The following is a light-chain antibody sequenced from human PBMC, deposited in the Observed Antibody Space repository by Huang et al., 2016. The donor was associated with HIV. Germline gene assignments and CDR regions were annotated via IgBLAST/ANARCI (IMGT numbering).Light chain of an antibody. CDR2: TAS. CDR3: QQSHATPWT. CDR1: QSIRAY. J-gene: IGKJ1*01. Sequence: DIQMTQSPSSLSASVGDRVTITCRASQSIRAYLNWYQEKPGKAPQLLIFTASSLQRGVPSRLSGNGSGTDVTLTISSLQPEDFATYYCQQSHATPWTFGQGTKVEIK. V-gene: IGKV1-39*01.